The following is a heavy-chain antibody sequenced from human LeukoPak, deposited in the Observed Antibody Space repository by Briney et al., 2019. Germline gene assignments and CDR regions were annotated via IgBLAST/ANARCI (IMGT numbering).Heavy chain of an antibody. CDR2: ISAYNGNT. CDR3: ARNYGGNSALLLDDY. V-gene: IGHV1-18*01. J-gene: IGHJ4*02. D-gene: IGHD4-23*01. CDR1: GYTFTSYG. Sequence: ASVKVSCKASGYTFTSYGISWVRQAPGQGLEWMGWISAYNGNTNYAQKLQGRVTMTTDTFTSTAYMELRSLRSDDTAVYYCARNYGGNSALLLDDYWGQGTLVTVSS.